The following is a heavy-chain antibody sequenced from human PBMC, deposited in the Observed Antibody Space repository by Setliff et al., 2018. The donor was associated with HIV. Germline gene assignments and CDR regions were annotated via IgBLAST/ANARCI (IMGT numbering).Heavy chain of an antibody. J-gene: IGHJ3*01. CDR1: GVSINRTDHY. Sequence: ETLSLTCSVSGVSINRTDHYWDWIRQSPGKRLEWVSLLQSGGIIYYADSVKGRFTISIDNSNNTLSLQMSSLRADDTALYYCAKLDYYDYSGSWARKVAIDFWGRGTMVTVSS. CDR2: LQSGGII. D-gene: IGHD3-22*01. CDR3: AKLDYYDYSGSWARKVAIDF. V-gene: IGHV3-53*01.